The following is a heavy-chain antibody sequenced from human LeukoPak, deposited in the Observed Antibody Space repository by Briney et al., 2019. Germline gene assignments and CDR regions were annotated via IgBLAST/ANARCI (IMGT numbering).Heavy chain of an antibody. D-gene: IGHD3-10*01. CDR1: GYSFTSYW. CDR2: IYPGDSDT. CDR3: ATNTMFRGIHAFDI. V-gene: IGHV5-51*01. Sequence: GGSLKISCKGSGYSFTSYWIGWVRHMPGKGLEWMGIIYPGDSDTRYSPSFQGQVTISADKSISTAYLQWSSLKASDSAMYYCATNTMFRGIHAFDIWGQGTMVTVSS. J-gene: IGHJ3*02.